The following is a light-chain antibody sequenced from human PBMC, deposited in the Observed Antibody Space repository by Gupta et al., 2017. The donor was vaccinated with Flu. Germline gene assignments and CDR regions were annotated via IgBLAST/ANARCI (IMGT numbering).Light chain of an antibody. CDR1: QSASIW. CDR3: QQYNSSPHS. V-gene: IGKV1-5*03. Sequence: DKHMHHAPSTLSASVGDRVTITCRASQSASIWLGWYQQKPGNAPQLLIYETSTLERGVPSRFSGSRSGTEFTLTISSLQPDDFATYFCQQYNSSPHSFGQGTKLE. CDR2: ETS. J-gene: IGKJ2*03.